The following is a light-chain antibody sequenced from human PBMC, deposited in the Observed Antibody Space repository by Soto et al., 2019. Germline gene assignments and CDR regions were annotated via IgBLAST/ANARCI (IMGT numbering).Light chain of an antibody. CDR1: QDISNY. CDR3: QQSGT. J-gene: IGKJ4*01. Sequence: DIQMTQSPSSLSASVGDRVTITCQASQDISNYLNWYQQKPGKAPKLLIYDASNLETGVPSRFSGSGAGTDFTVTISSLQPEDIATYYCQQSGTFGGGTRVEIK. V-gene: IGKV1-33*01. CDR2: DAS.